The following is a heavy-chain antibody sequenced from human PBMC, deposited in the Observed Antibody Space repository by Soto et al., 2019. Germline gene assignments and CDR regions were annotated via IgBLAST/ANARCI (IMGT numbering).Heavy chain of an antibody. CDR3: ARDRSETPNWFDP. Sequence: TSETLSLTCTVSGGSISSGGYYWSWIRQHPGKGLEWIGYIYYSGSTYYNPSLKSRVTISVDTSKNQFSLKLSSVTAADTAVYYCARDRSETPNWFDPWGQGTLVTVSS. CDR2: IYYSGST. V-gene: IGHV4-31*03. J-gene: IGHJ5*02. CDR1: GGSISSGGYY.